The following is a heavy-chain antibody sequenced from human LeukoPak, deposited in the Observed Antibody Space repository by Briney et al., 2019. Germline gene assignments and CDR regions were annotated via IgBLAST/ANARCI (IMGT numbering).Heavy chain of an antibody. Sequence: SETLSLTCTVSGGSISSGSYYWRWIRQPAGTGLEWIGRIYTSGSTNYNPSLKSRVTISVDTSKNQFSLKLSSVTAADTAVYYCARGKYYNINWFDPWGQGTLVTVPS. D-gene: IGHD3-9*01. CDR2: IYTSGST. CDR3: ARGKYYNINWFDP. CDR1: GGSISSGSYY. V-gene: IGHV4-61*02. J-gene: IGHJ5*02.